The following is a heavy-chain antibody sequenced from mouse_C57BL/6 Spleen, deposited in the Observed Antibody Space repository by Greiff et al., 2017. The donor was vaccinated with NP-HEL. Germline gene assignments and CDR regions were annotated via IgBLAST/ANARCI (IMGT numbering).Heavy chain of an antibody. J-gene: IGHJ2*01. CDR2: IYPRDGST. CDR3: ARASTVSFDY. D-gene: IGHD1-1*01. CDR1: GYTFTSYD. Sequence: QVQLQQSGPELVKPGASVKLSCKASGYTFTSYDINWVKRRPGQGLEWIGWIYPRDGSTKYTENLKGKATLTVDTSASTAYMDLHSLTSEDSAVYFCARASTVSFDYWGQGTTLTVSS. V-gene: IGHV1-85*01.